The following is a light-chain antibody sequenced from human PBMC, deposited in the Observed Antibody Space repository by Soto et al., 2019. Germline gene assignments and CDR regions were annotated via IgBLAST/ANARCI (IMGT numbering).Light chain of an antibody. J-gene: IGKJ3*01. CDR1: QSVSSSY. CDR3: QQYGSSLFT. Sequence: EIVLTQSPGTLSLSPGERATLSCRASQSVSSSYLAWYQQKPGQAPRLLIYGASSRATGIPDRFSGSGSGTYFTITISILEPEDFAVYYCQQYGSSLFTFGPGTKVDIK. V-gene: IGKV3-20*01. CDR2: GAS.